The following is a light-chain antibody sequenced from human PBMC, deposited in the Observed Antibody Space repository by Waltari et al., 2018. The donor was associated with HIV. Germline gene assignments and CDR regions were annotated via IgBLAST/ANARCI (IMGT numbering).Light chain of an antibody. J-gene: IGLJ3*02. CDR2: NTS. Sequence: QSVLTQPPSVSGTTGQRVSIDCSESNYNIGKMTVNWFQQLPGTPPKVIIFNTSERPSGVPDRFSGSRSGTTASLVISVLQSEDEAEYYCAVWDDDLNTFLFGGGTKLTVL. CDR3: AVWDDDLNTFL. CDR1: NYNIGKMT. V-gene: IGLV1-44*01.